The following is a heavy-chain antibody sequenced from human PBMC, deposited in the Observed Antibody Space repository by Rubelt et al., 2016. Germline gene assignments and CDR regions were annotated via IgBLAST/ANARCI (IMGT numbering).Heavy chain of an antibody. V-gene: IGHV3-30*04. Sequence: SSYAMHWVRQAPGKGLDWVAVVSYDGSNKFYADSVKGRFTISRDTSKNTLYLQMNSLRAEDTAVYYCARVRDSSGHYADWYFDLWGRGTLVTVSS. CDR1: SSYA. J-gene: IGHJ2*01. CDR3: ARVRDSSGHYADWYFDL. D-gene: IGHD3-22*01. CDR2: VSYDGSNK.